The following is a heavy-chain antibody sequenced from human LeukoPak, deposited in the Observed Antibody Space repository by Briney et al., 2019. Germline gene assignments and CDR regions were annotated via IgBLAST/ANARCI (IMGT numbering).Heavy chain of an antibody. V-gene: IGHV3-21*01. CDR3: ARERPGYSYGLDY. CDR1: GFTFSSYS. J-gene: IGHJ4*02. D-gene: IGHD5-18*01. CDR2: ISGSSSYI. Sequence: PGGSLRLSRAASGFTFSSYSINWVRQAPGKGLEWVSSISGSSSYIYYADSVKGRFTISRDNAKNSLYLQMNSLRAEDTAVYYCARERPGYSYGLDYWGQGTLVTVSS.